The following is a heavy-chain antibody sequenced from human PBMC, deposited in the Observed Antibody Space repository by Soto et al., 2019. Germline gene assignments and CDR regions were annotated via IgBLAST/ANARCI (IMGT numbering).Heavy chain of an antibody. CDR1: GFTFDDYA. V-gene: IGHV3-9*01. Sequence: EVQLVESGGGLVQPGRSLRLSCAASGFTFDDYAMHWVRQAPGKGLEWVSGISWNSGSIGYADSVKGRFTISRDNAKNSLYLQMNSLRAEDTALDYCAKGMGSTRTDYYYGMDVWGQGTTVTVSS. D-gene: IGHD2-15*01. J-gene: IGHJ6*02. CDR3: AKGMGSTRTDYYYGMDV. CDR2: ISWNSGSI.